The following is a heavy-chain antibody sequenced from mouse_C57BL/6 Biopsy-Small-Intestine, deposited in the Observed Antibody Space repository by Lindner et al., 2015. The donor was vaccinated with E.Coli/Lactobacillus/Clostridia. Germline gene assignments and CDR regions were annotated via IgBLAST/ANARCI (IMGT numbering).Heavy chain of an antibody. J-gene: IGHJ3*01. CDR2: IYPSTGST. D-gene: IGHD1-1*01. V-gene: IGHV1-42*01. CDR3: ARPFEHGSSYKAWFAY. CDR1: GYSFTGYY. Sequence: VQLQESGPELVKPGASVKISCKTSGYSFTGYYMSWVKQSPEKSLEWIGEIYPSTGSTIYIQKFRAKATLTEDKSSSTAYMELKSLTSEDSAVYYCARPFEHGSSYKAWFAYWGQGTLVTVS.